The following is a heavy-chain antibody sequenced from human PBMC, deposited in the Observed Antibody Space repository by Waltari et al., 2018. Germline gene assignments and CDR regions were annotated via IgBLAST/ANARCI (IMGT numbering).Heavy chain of an antibody. V-gene: IGHV3-73*02. CDR1: GFTFSGSA. J-gene: IGHJ6*03. D-gene: IGHD3-22*01. CDR3: TRLFGVVQHSSTRRDPWGYSYTYYYFDV. Sequence: GESGGGLVQPGGSLKLSCAASGFTFSGSAIHWVRQASGKGLEWVGRIKNKPNNYATAYAASVKGRFTISRDDSENTAYLQINNLKTEDTAVYYCTRLFGVVQHSSTRRDPWGYSYTYYYFDVWGEGTTVTVSS. CDR2: IKNKPNNYAT.